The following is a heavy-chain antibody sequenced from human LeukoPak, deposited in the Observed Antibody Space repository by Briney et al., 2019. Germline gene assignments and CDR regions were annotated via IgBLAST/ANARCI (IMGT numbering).Heavy chain of an antibody. CDR2: INHSGST. J-gene: IGHJ5*02. D-gene: IGHD2-2*01. Sequence: SETLSLTCAVYGGSFGGYYWSWIRQPPGKGLEWIGEINHSGSTNYNPSLKSRVTISVDTSKNQFSLKLSSVTAADTAVYYCARDLLVPAAIENWFDPWGQGTLVTVSS. V-gene: IGHV4-34*01. CDR3: ARDLLVPAAIENWFDP. CDR1: GGSFGGYY.